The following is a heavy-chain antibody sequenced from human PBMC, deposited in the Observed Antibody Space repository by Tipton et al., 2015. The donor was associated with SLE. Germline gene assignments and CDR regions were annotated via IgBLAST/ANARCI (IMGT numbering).Heavy chain of an antibody. D-gene: IGHD2-15*01. Sequence: SLRLSCAASGFTFSDYYMSWIRQAPGKGLEWVSYITSSTGYTNYADSVRGRFTISRDNSKNTLYLQMNSLRAEDTAVYYCARDDQWSGYYNYCTDVWGQGTTVTVSS. J-gene: IGHJ6*02. CDR2: ITSSTGYT. CDR1: GFTFSDYY. V-gene: IGHV3-11*06. CDR3: ARDDQWSGYYNYCTDV.